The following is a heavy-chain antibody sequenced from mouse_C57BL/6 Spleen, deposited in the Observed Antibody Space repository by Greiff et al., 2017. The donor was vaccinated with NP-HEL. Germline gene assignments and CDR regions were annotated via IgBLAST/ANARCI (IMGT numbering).Heavy chain of an antibody. CDR2: INPSSGYP. J-gene: IGHJ2*01. Sequence: VQLQQSGAELARPGASVKMSCKASGYTFTSYTMHWVKQRPGQGLEWIGYINPSSGYPKYNQKFKDKATLTADKSSSTAYMQLSSLTSEDSAVYYCARDGETGFDYWGQGTTLTVSS. CDR1: GYTFTSYT. D-gene: IGHD4-1*01. V-gene: IGHV1-4*01. CDR3: ARDGETGFDY.